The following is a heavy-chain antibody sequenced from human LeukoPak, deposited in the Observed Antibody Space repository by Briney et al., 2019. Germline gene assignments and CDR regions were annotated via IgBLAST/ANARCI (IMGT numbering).Heavy chain of an antibody. CDR1: GRSFSNYY. V-gene: IGHV4-34*01. J-gene: IGHJ6*03. D-gene: IGHD1-7*01. CDR3: ARRWNYGRNYYIDV. CDR2: INDSGTI. Sequence: SETLSLTCAVDGRSFSNYYWSSIRQSPGKGLEWIGEINDSGTINYNPSLMSRVTISVDKSKNQFSLKLSSVTAADTAVYYCARRWNYGRNYYIDVWGKGATVSVSS.